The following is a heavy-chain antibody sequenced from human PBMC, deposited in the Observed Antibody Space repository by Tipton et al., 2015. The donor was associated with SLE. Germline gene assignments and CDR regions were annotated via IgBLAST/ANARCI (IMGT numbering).Heavy chain of an antibody. CDR2: INHSGST. V-gene: IGHV4-34*01. J-gene: IGHJ3*02. Sequence: TLSLTCAVYGGSSSGYYWSWIRQPPGKGLEWIGEINHSGSTNYNPSLKSRVTISVDTSKNQFSLKLSSVTAADTAVYYCASALGDAAFDIWGQGTMVTVSS. CDR3: ASALGDAAFDI. D-gene: IGHD3-16*01. CDR1: GGSSSGYY.